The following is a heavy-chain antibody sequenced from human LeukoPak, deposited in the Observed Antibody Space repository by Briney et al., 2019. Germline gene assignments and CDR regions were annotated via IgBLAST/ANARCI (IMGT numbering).Heavy chain of an antibody. CDR1: GYTFTGYY. CDR2: INPNSGGT. J-gene: IGHJ5*02. Sequence: ASVKVSCKASGYTFTGYYMHWVRQAPGQGLEWMGWINPNSGGTNYAQKFQGRVTMTRDTSISTAYMELSRLRSDDTAVYYCARDLIQLWPRGNWFDPWGQGTLVTVSS. D-gene: IGHD5-18*01. CDR3: ARDLIQLWPRGNWFDP. V-gene: IGHV1-2*02.